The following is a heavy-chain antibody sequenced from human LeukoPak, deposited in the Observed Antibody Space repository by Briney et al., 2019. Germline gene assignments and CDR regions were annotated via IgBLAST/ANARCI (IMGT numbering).Heavy chain of an antibody. CDR2: IKEDGSEK. CDR1: GFAFSIYW. Sequence: GGSLRLPCEASGFAFSIYWMSWVRQAPGKGLEWVANIKEDGSEKDYVDSVKGRFIISRDNVKNSLYLQMNSLRPEDTAMYYCARDRAVAGLFDPWGQGTLVTVSS. CDR3: ARDRAVAGLFDP. J-gene: IGHJ5*02. D-gene: IGHD6-19*01. V-gene: IGHV3-7*01.